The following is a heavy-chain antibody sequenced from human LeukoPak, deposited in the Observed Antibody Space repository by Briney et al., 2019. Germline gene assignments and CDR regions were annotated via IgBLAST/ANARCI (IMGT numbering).Heavy chain of an antibody. CDR2: IDSNGSST. CDR1: GVTSCKYV. CDR3: ARGANVFGELSLILDY. D-gene: IGHD3-10*02. J-gene: IGHJ4*02. V-gene: IGHV3-74*01. Sequence: VGSLRLSCAASGVTSCKYVMHSGRGAPGHGRVGVSRIDSNGSSTSYADSVKGRYTILRDNANNTLYLQMNSLRAEDTAVYYCARGANVFGELSLILDYWGQGTLVTVSS.